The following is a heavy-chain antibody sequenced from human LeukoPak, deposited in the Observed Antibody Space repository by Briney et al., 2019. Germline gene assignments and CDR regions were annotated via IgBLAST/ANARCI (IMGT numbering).Heavy chain of an antibody. CDR1: GFTFSGSA. V-gene: IGHV3-73*01. CDR2: IRSKANSYAT. CDR3: TRLGASGWEVDY. J-gene: IGHJ4*02. Sequence: PGGSLKLSCAASGFTFSGSAMHWVRQASGKGLEWVGRIRSKANSYATAYAASVKGRFTISRDDSKNTAYLQMNSLKTEDTAVYYCTRLGASGWEVDYWGQGTLVTVSS. D-gene: IGHD6-19*01.